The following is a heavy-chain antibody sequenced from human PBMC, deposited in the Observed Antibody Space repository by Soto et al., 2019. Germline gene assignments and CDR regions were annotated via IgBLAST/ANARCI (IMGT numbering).Heavy chain of an antibody. V-gene: IGHV4-34*01. J-gene: IGHJ5*02. D-gene: IGHD3-3*01. CDR1: GGSFRRYY. Sequence: PSETLSLTCAVYGGSFRRYYWSWIRQPPGKGLEWIGEINHSGSTNYNPSLKSRVTISVDTSKNQFSLKLSSVTAADTAVYYCASSRRGLWSGYPRANWFDPCGQGTLVTVS. CDR3: ASSRRGLWSGYPRANWFDP. CDR2: INHSGST.